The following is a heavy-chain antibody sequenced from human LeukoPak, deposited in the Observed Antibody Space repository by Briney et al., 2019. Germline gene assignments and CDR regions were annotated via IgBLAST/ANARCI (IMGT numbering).Heavy chain of an antibody. Sequence: PSQTLSLTCTVSGGSTSSVGYYWSWIRQPPGKGLEWIGYIYHSGSTYYNPSLKSRVTISVDRSKNQFSLKLSSVTAADTAVYYCARDDRYFDYWGQGTLVTVSS. CDR2: IYHSGST. CDR1: GGSTSSVGYY. V-gene: IGHV4-30-2*01. CDR3: ARDDRYFDY. J-gene: IGHJ4*02.